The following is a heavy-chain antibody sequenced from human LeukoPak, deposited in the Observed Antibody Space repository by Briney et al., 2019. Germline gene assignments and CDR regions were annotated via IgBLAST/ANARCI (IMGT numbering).Heavy chain of an antibody. CDR3: ARALDYYYGSGSYQRYFDY. Sequence: SETLSLTCTVSGGSISSGGYYWSWTRQHPGKGLEWIGYIYYSGSTYYNPSLKSRVTISVDTSKNQFSLKLSSVTAADTAVYYCARALDYYYGSGSYQRYFDYWGQGTLVTVSS. CDR2: IYYSGST. D-gene: IGHD3-10*01. CDR1: GGSISSGGYY. J-gene: IGHJ4*02. V-gene: IGHV4-31*03.